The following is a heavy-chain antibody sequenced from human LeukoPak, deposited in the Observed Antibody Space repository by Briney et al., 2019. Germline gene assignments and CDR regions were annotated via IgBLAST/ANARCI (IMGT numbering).Heavy chain of an antibody. CDR3: VSFYETY. J-gene: IGHJ4*02. V-gene: IGHV3-74*01. D-gene: IGHD2-2*01. CDR1: GHYW. Sequence: GGSLRLSCAASGHYWMHWVRQAPGKGLVWVSHINSDGSWTSHADSVKGRFTISKDNAKNTVYLQMNNLRAEDTAVYYCVSFYETYWGRGTLVTVSS. CDR2: INSDGSWT.